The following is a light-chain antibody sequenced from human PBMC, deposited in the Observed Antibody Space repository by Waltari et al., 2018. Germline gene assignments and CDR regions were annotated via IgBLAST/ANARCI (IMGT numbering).Light chain of an antibody. V-gene: IGKV3-20*01. Sequence: EIMLTQSPGILSLSPGERVTLSCRASQSISRYLAWYQQKPGQAPRLLIYDAASRATGIPDRFSGSGSGTDFSLTISRLEPEDSAVYYCQKYGTLPATFGQGTKVEIK. CDR3: QKYGTLPAT. J-gene: IGKJ1*01. CDR2: DAA. CDR1: QSISRY.